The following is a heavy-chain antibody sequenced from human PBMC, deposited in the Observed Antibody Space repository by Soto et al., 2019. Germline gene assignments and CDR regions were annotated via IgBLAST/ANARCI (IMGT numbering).Heavy chain of an antibody. D-gene: IGHD4-17*01. V-gene: IGHV4-31*03. CDR3: ESRDYGYTFNI. CDR2: MCYSGST. Sequence: SETLSLTCTVFGGSVTGGGFCWSWIRQHPGEGLEFIGYMCYSGSTNYNPSLKSRVAISIDTSKNQFSLTLTFVTAADTAVYYCESRDYGYTFNIWGQGTMVTVSS. CDR1: GGSVTGGGFC. J-gene: IGHJ3*02.